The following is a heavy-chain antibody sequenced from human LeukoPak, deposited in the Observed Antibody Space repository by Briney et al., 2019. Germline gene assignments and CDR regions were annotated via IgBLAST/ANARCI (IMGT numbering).Heavy chain of an antibody. D-gene: IGHD3-10*01. V-gene: IGHV3-23*01. Sequence: GGSLRLSCAASGFTFSSYAMSWARQAPGKGLEWVSAISGSGGSTYYADSVKGRFTISRDNSKNTLYLQMNSLRAEDTAVYYCAKEGSMVRGVIIPYFDYWGQGTLVTVSS. CDR3: AKEGSMVRGVIIPYFDY. CDR1: GFTFSSYA. CDR2: ISGSGGST. J-gene: IGHJ4*02.